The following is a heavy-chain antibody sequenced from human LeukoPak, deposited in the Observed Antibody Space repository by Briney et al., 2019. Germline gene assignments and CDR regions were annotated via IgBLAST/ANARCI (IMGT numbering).Heavy chain of an antibody. CDR2: ISSSSSYI. CDR3: ARDPEHGDYYYYYYMDV. D-gene: IGHD4-17*01. J-gene: IGHJ6*03. CDR1: GFTLSTYS. Sequence: GGSLRLSCAASGFTLSTYSMNWVRQAPGKGLEWVSSISSSSSYIYYADSVKGRFTISRDNAKNSLYLQMSSLRAEDTAVYYCARDPEHGDYYYYYYMDVWGKGTTVTVS. V-gene: IGHV3-21*06.